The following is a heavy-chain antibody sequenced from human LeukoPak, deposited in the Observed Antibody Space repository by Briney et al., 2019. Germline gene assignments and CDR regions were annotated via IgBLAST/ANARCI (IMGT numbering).Heavy chain of an antibody. CDR3: ARDPADCSSTSCYPAPDSSGHIVGGPLDY. CDR1: GYTFTSYY. Sequence: ASVKVSCKASGYTFTSYYMHWVRQAPGQGLEWMGIVNPSGGSTSYAQKFQGRVTMTRDTSTSTVYMELSSLRSEDTAVYYCARDPADCSSTSCYPAPDSSGHIVGGPLDYWGQGTLVTVSS. V-gene: IGHV1-46*01. D-gene: IGHD2-2*01. J-gene: IGHJ4*02. CDR2: VNPSGGST.